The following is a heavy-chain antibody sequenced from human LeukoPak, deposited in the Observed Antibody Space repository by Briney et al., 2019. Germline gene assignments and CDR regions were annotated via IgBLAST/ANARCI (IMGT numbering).Heavy chain of an antibody. J-gene: IGHJ6*02. CDR3: ARGNGALGPVPPAMPPYYYSGMDV. Sequence: GGSLRLSCAASEFTFSTHAMHWVRQAPGKGLEWVAVISHDGSSNYYADSVKGRFTISRDNSKNTLYLQMHTLRAEDTAVYYCARGNGALGPVPPAMPPYYYSGMDVWGQGTTVTVSS. D-gene: IGHD2-2*01. CDR1: EFTFSTHA. V-gene: IGHV3-30*04. CDR2: ISHDGSSN.